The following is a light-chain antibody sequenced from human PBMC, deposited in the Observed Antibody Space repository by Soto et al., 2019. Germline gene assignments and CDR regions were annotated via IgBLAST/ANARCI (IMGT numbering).Light chain of an antibody. CDR3: QQYYSAPLT. V-gene: IGKV4-1*01. Sequence: DIVMTQSPDSLAVSLGERATVNCKSSQSLLSNSNNKNYLTWYQQKLGQPPKLLIYWASTRESGVPDRFSGSGSGTDFTLTTSSLQAEDVAIYYCQQYYSAPLTFGGGTKVDIK. J-gene: IGKJ4*01. CDR2: WAS. CDR1: QSLLSNSNNKNY.